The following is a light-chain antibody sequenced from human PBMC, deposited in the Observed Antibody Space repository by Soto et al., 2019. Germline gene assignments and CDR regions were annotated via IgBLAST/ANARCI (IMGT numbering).Light chain of an antibody. CDR2: GAS. CDR3: LQRSDWPLT. V-gene: IGKV3D-20*02. Sequence: EIVLTQSPGTLSLSPGERATLSCRASQSVASRNLAWYQQKSGQAPRLLIYGASSRAIHTPDRFSGSGSGTDFTLTISGLEPEDFAVYYCLQRSDWPLTFGGGSKVEI. J-gene: IGKJ4*01. CDR1: QSVASRN.